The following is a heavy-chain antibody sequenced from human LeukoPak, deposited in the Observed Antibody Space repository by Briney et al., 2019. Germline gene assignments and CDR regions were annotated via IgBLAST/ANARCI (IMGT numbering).Heavy chain of an antibody. CDR3: ARPPYDSSGYYYFDY. Sequence: GGSLRLSCAASGFTFSRYVMIWVRQAPGKGLQWVSTLSYDGDNKYYVDSVKGRFTISRDNAKNSLYLQMNSLRAEDTAVYYCARPPYDSSGYYYFDYWGQGTLVTVSS. CDR2: LSYDGDNK. J-gene: IGHJ4*02. CDR1: GFTFSRYV. V-gene: IGHV3-30*04. D-gene: IGHD3-22*01.